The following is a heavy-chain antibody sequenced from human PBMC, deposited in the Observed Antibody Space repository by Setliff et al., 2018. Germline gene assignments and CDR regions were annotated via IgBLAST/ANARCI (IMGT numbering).Heavy chain of an antibody. CDR2: VYTTLST. CDR1: GASISNYY. D-gene: IGHD2-2*01. CDR3: ARDHAPVPTARQVYYSLDV. J-gene: IGHJ6*03. V-gene: IGHV4-4*08. Sequence: PSETLSLTCSVSGASISNYYWSWIRQSPGKGLEWIGYVYTTLSTNYNPSLKSRVTMSVETSKNQFSLRLSAVTAADTAVYYCARDHAPVPTARQVYYSLDVWGKGTTVTVSS.